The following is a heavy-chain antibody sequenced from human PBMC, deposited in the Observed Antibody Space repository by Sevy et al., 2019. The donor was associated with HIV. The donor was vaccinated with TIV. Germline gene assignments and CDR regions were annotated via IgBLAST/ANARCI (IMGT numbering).Heavy chain of an antibody. Sequence: GGSLRLSCAASGFTFSDYWMNWVRQAPGKGLEWVASIKEDGTEKYYVDSVKGRFTISRDNAKNSIYLQMNSLRVDDTAVYYCARAAGWFDAWGQGTLVTVSS. CDR2: IKEDGTEK. CDR3: ARAAGWFDA. CDR1: GFTFSDYW. V-gene: IGHV3-7*03. J-gene: IGHJ5*02.